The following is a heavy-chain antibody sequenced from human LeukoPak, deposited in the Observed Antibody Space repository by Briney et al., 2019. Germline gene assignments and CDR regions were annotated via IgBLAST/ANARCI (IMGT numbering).Heavy chain of an antibody. D-gene: IGHD6-13*01. CDR1: GFTFSSYS. CDR2: ISGSGGST. V-gene: IGHV3-23*01. Sequence: GGSLRLSCAASGFTFSSYSMNWVRQAPGKGLEWVSAISGSGGSTYYADSVKGRFTISRDNSKNTLYLQMNSLRAEDTAVYYCAKDRKAAGRGGFADWGQGTLATVSS. CDR3: AKDRKAAGRGGFAD. J-gene: IGHJ4*02.